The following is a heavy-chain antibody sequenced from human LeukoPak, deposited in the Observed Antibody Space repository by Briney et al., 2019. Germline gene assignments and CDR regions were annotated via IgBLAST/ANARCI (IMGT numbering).Heavy chain of an antibody. CDR3: ARGVYYFDY. CDR1: GGSFSGYY. J-gene: IGHJ4*02. CDR2: INHSGST. Sequence: SETLSLTCAVYGGSFSGYYWSWIRQPPGKGLEWIGEINHSGSTSYNPSLKSRVTISVDTSKNQFSLKLSSVTAADTAVYYCARGVYYFDYWGQGTLVTVSS. V-gene: IGHV4-34*01.